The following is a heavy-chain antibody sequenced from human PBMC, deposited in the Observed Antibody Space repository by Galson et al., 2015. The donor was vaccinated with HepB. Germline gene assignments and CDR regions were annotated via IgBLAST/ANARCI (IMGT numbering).Heavy chain of an antibody. J-gene: IGHJ4*02. D-gene: IGHD3-10*01. CDR3: AKVYYVSGSYYRGGNYFDY. Sequence: SLRLSCAPSGFTFSSHAMSWVRQTPGKGLEWVSALSGSGSSTFYADSMKGRFTISRDNSRNTLYLQMNSLRAEDTALYYCAKVYYVSGSYYRGGNYFDYWGLGTLVTVSS. CDR2: LSGSGSST. CDR1: GFTFSSHA. V-gene: IGHV3-23*01.